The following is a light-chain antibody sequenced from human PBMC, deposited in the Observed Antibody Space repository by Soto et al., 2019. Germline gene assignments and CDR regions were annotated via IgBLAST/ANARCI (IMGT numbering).Light chain of an antibody. CDR3: CSYAGSYTFGV. CDR1: SSDVGGYNY. CDR2: DVS. J-gene: IGLJ2*01. Sequence: QSALTQPRPVSGSPGQSVTISCTGTSSDVGGYNYVSWYQQHPGKAPKLMIYDVSKRPSGVPDRFSGSKSGNTASLTISGLQAEDEADYYCCSYAGSYTFGVFGGGTKVTVL. V-gene: IGLV2-11*01.